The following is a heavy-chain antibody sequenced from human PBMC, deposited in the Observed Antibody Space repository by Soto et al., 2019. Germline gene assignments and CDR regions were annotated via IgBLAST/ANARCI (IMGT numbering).Heavy chain of an antibody. CDR3: ARGRYGDY. J-gene: IGHJ4*02. CDR1: GYTFTSYG. CDR2: ISAHNGNT. V-gene: IGHV1-18*01. D-gene: IGHD1-1*01. Sequence: QVHLVQSGAEVKKPGASVKVSCKGSGYTFTSYGITWGRQAPGQGLEWRGWISAHNGNTDYAKKLQGRVTVTRDTSTSTAYMEMRSLRSDDTAVYYCARGRYGDYWGQGALVTVSS.